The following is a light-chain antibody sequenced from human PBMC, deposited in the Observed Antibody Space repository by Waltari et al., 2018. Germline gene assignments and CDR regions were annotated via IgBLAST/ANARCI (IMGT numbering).Light chain of an antibody. CDR1: QAVSNY. J-gene: IGKJ2*01. CDR3: QQRVSWPVT. V-gene: IGKV3-11*01. CDR2: DAS. Sequence: EIVLTQSPGTLSVSPGETATRSCRASQAVSNYLGWYQPNPGQPPRLLINDASNRAPGVPARFSGSGSGTDFTLTISSLEPEDFGVYYCQQRVSWPVTFGQGTKLEIK.